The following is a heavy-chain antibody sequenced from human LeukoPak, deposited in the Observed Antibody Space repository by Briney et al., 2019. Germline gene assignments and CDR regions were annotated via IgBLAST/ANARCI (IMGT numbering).Heavy chain of an antibody. J-gene: IGHJ4*02. CDR1: GGSVSSGSYY. D-gene: IGHD6-25*01. Sequence: SETLSLTCTVSGGSVSSGSYYWSWPRHPPGKGLEWIGHIYYSGSTNYNPSLKSRVTISVDTSKNQFSLKLSSVTAADTAVYYCARVRRLILDYWGQGTLVTVSS. CDR3: ARVRRLILDY. V-gene: IGHV4-61*01. CDR2: IYYSGST.